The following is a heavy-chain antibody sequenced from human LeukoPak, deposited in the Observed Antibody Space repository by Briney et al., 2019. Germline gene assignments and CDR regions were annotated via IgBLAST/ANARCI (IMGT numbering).Heavy chain of an antibody. CDR3: ASWLGSNGVFDY. D-gene: IGHD4-23*01. CDR2: IYTSGST. Sequence: SQTLSLTCTVSGGSISSGSYYWSWIRQPAGKGLEWIGRIYTSGSTNYNPSLKSRVTISVDTSKNQFSLKLSSVTAADTAVYYCASWLGSNGVFDYWGQGTLVTVSS. J-gene: IGHJ4*02. V-gene: IGHV4-61*02. CDR1: GGSISSGSYY.